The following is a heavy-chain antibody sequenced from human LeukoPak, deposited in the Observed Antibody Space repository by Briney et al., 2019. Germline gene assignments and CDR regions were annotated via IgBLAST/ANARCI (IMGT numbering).Heavy chain of an antibody. J-gene: IGHJ4*02. CDR1: GGSISSSSYY. D-gene: IGHD3-22*01. CDR2: IYCSGST. V-gene: IGHV4-39*01. Sequence: SETLSLTCTVSGGSISSSSYYWGWIRQPPGKGLEWIGSIYCSGSTYYNPSLKSRVTISVDTSKNQFSLKLSSVTAADTAVYYCARRPGYYYDSSGLSWGQGTLVTVSS. CDR3: ARRPGYYYDSSGLS.